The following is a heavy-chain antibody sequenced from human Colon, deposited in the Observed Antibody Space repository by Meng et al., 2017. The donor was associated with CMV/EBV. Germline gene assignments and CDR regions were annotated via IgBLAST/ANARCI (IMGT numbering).Heavy chain of an antibody. D-gene: IGHD3-10*01. V-gene: IGHV3-53*05. CDR1: GFTVSSNY. J-gene: IGHJ6*02. CDR3: AKNFYGSGSRGYGMDV. Sequence: GESLKISCAASGFTVSSNYMTWVRQAPGKGLEWVSIIYSGDTTFYADSVKGRFTTSRDNTKNSLYLQMDSLRAEDSALYYCAKNFYGSGSRGYGMDVWGQGTTVTVSS. CDR2: IYSGDTT.